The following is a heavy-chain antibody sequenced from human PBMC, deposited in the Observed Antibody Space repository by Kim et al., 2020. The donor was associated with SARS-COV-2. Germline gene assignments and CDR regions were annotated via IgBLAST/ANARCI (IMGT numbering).Heavy chain of an antibody. CDR3: AKELSYYDSSGIGDY. Sequence: DSVKGRFNISRDNSKNTRYLQMNSLRAEDTAVYYCAKELSYYDSSGIGDYWGQGTLVTVSS. J-gene: IGHJ4*02. D-gene: IGHD3-22*01. V-gene: IGHV3-23*01.